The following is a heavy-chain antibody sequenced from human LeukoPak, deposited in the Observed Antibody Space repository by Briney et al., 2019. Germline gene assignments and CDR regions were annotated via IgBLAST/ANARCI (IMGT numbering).Heavy chain of an antibody. J-gene: IGHJ5*02. CDR1: GGSISSSSYY. CDR3: ARHRRVAAGGILHWFDP. CDR2: IYYSGST. V-gene: IGHV4-39*01. D-gene: IGHD6-13*01. Sequence: PSETLSLTCTVSGGSISSSSYYWGWLRQPPGKGLEWIVSIYYSGSTYYNPSLKSRVTISIDTSRNQFSLKLSSVTAADTAVYYCARHRRVAAGGILHWFDPWGQGTLVTVSS.